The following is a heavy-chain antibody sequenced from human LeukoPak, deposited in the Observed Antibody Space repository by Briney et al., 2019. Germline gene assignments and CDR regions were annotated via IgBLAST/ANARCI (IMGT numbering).Heavy chain of an antibody. V-gene: IGHV3-7*01. Sequence: GGSLRLSCAASGFTLSSYWMSWVRQAPGKGLEWVANIKQDGSEKYYVDSVKGRFTISRDNAKNSLYLQMNSLRAEDTAVYYCASDLPRRFDPWGQGTLVTVSS. J-gene: IGHJ5*02. CDR2: IKQDGSEK. CDR3: ASDLPRRFDP. CDR1: GFTLSSYW.